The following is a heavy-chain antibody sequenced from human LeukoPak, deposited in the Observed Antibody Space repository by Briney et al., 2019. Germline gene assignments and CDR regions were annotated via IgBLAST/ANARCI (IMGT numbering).Heavy chain of an antibody. J-gene: IGHJ4*02. CDR3: ARDPGYSYAHGPHFDY. V-gene: IGHV4-61*02. D-gene: IGHD5-18*01. CDR1: GGSISSGSYY. Sequence: PSQTLSLTCTVSGGSISSGSYYWSWIRQPAGKGLEWIGRIYTSGSTNYNPSLKSRVTISVDTSKNQFSLKLSSVTAADTAVYYCARDPGYSYAHGPHFDYWGQGTLVTVSS. CDR2: IYTSGST.